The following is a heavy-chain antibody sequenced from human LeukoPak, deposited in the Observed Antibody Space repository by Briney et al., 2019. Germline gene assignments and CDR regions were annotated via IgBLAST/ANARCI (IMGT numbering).Heavy chain of an antibody. CDR3: ARDLQNNNWYGGPGYYFDF. CDR1: GYTFIGYY. J-gene: IGHJ4*02. V-gene: IGHV1-2*02. D-gene: IGHD1-26*01. CDR2: INPNSGGT. Sequence: ASVKVSCKASGYTFIGYYMHWVRQAPGQGLEWMGWINPNSGGTNYAQKFQGRVTMTTDTSISTAYMELSRLRSDDTALYYCARDLQNNNWYGGPGYYFDFWGQGTLVTVSS.